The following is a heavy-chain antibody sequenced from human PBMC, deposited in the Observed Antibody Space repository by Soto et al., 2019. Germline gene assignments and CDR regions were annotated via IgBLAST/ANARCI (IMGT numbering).Heavy chain of an antibody. D-gene: IGHD2-2*01. Sequence: SETLSLTCTVSGGSISSGGYYWSWIRQHPGKGLEWIGYIYYSGSTYYNPSLKSPVTISVDTSKNQLSLKLSSVTAADTAVYYCARSRRSYCSSTSCSHGMDVWGQGITATVSS. CDR2: IYYSGST. V-gene: IGHV4-31*01. CDR1: GGSISSGGYY. CDR3: ARSRRSYCSSTSCSHGMDV. J-gene: IGHJ6*02.